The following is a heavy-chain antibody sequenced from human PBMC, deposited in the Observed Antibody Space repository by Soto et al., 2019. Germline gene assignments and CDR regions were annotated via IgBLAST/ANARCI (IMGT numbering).Heavy chain of an antibody. Sequence: QVQLQESGPGLVKPSETLSLTCTVSGGSSINYYWTWIRQPPAKGLEWIGYVYSSGHTSYNPSLKSRVTISIDTSKNQFSLKLSSVTAADTAVYYCARALAVPGYYFDYWGQGTLVTVSS. CDR3: ARALAVPGYYFDY. J-gene: IGHJ4*02. V-gene: IGHV4-59*01. CDR1: GGSSINYY. CDR2: VYSSGHT. D-gene: IGHD6-19*01.